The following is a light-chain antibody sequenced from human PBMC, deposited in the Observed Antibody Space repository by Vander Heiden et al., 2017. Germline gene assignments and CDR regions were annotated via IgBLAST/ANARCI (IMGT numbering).Light chain of an antibody. Sequence: SSVLTQPSSVSVAPGQTASITRGENNMGTKCVIRYQQTPGPAPVLIVYDDGERAAGIPERCSGSSSGNTATVTISAVDAGDEADYYCQVWDRCSDQGVFGGGTKLTVL. CDR3: QVWDRCSDQGV. CDR1: NMGTKC. V-gene: IGLV3-21*02. CDR2: DDG. J-gene: IGLJ3*02.